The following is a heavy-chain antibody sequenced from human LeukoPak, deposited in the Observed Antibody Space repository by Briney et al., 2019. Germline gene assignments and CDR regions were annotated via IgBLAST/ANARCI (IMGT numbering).Heavy chain of an antibody. CDR2: INAGNDNT. Sequence: ASVKVSCKASEYTCTSYAMHWVRQAPGQRLEWMGWINAGNDNTKYSQKFQGRVTITRDTSASTAYMELSSLRSEDTAVYYCARDLGYCTGGTCYPNWFDPWGQGTLVTVSS. V-gene: IGHV1-3*01. CDR3: ARDLGYCTGGTCYPNWFDP. J-gene: IGHJ5*02. CDR1: EYTCTSYA. D-gene: IGHD2-15*01.